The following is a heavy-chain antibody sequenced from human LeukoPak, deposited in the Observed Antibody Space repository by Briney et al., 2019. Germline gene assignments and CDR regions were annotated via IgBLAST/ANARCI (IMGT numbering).Heavy chain of an antibody. CDR3: ARHRKAAATPYTYYYYYMDV. Sequence: PSETLSLTCTVSGGSISSYYWSWIRQPPGKGLEWIGEINHSGSTNYNPSLKSRVTISVDTSKNQFSLKLSSVTAADTAVHYCARHRKAAATPYTYYYYYMDVWGKGTTVTISS. D-gene: IGHD6-13*01. J-gene: IGHJ6*03. V-gene: IGHV4-34*01. CDR1: GGSISSYY. CDR2: INHSGST.